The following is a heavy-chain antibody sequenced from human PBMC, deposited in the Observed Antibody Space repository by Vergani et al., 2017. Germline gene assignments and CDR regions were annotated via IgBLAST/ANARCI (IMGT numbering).Heavy chain of an antibody. Sequence: QVQLVQSGAEVKKPGASVKVSCKASGYTFTSYGISWVRQAPGQGLEWMGWISAYNGNTNYAQKFQGRVTMTRDTSIATVYMELTNLRSTDTATFYCARDHFGSGSYMAWFDPWGQGSPVIVSS. J-gene: IGHJ5*02. CDR2: ISAYNGNT. D-gene: IGHD1-26*01. V-gene: IGHV1-18*01. CDR3: ARDHFGSGSYMAWFDP. CDR1: GYTFTSYG.